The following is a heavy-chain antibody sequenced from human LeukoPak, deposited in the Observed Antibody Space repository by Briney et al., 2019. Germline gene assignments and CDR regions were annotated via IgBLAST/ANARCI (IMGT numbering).Heavy chain of an antibody. Sequence: GGSLRLSCAASGFTFGDYNMDWVRQAPGKGREWVSYISSSSSTISYADSVKGRFAISRDSAKNSLYLQMNSLRAEDTAVYYCARDRLAVAGRGYFDYWGQGTLVTVSS. CDR3: ARDRLAVAGRGYFDY. J-gene: IGHJ4*02. CDR2: ISSSSSTI. CDR1: GFTFGDYN. D-gene: IGHD6-19*01. V-gene: IGHV3-48*01.